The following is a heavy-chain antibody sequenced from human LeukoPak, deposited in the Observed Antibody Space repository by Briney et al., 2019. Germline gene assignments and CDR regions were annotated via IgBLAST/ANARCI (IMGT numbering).Heavy chain of an antibody. V-gene: IGHV3-64*01. D-gene: IGHD6-19*01. CDR3: ARDGYSSGWYREYFQH. CDR1: RYTFSSYA. Sequence: GASVKVSCKASRYTFSSYAMHWVRQAPGKGLEYVSAISSNGGSTYYANSVKGRFTISRDNSKNTLYLQMGSLRAEDMAVYYCARDGYSSGWYREYFQHWGQGTLVTVSS. CDR2: ISSNGGST. J-gene: IGHJ1*01.